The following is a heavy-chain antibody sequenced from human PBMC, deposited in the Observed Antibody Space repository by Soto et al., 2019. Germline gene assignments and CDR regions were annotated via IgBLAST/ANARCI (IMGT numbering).Heavy chain of an antibody. D-gene: IGHD2-15*01. CDR3: ARAGYCSGCTCFHGNCDD. CDR2: INPTGGST. V-gene: IGHV1-46*01. CDR1: GYTFTTYY. J-gene: IGHJ4*02. Sequence: QVQLVQSGAEVKRPGASVQVSCKASGYTFTTYYMHWVRQAPGQGLEWLGIINPTGGSTTYAQKFQGRVTMTRDTSTSTVYLELSRLISEDTAVYYCARAGYCSGCTCFHGNCDDWGQGTLVTVSA.